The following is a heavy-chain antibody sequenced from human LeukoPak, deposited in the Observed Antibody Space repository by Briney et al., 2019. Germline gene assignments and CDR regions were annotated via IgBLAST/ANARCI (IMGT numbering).Heavy chain of an antibody. CDR1: GFTLSDYS. D-gene: IGHD5-18*01. CDR3: ASSLNTVMVSPYYLEY. Sequence: PGGSLRLSCAASGFTLSDYSMTWVRQAPGQGLEWISFLTSGGVSAFYADPVRGRFTVSRDDARNSLSLYMNTLRADDTAVYYCASSLNTVMVSPYYLEYWGPGTLVTVSS. J-gene: IGHJ4*02. CDR2: LTSGGVSA. V-gene: IGHV3-11*04.